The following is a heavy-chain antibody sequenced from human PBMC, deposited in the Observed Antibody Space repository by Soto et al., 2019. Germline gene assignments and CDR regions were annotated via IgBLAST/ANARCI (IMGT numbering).Heavy chain of an antibody. CDR2: MNPNSGNT. Sequence: QVQLVQSGAEVKKPGASVKVSCKASGYTFTSYDINWVRQATGQGLEWMGWMNPNSGNTGYAQKFQGRLTMTRNTSISTAYMELSSLRSEDTAVYYCARSLSSMGGRRGVIDYWGQGTLVTVSS. J-gene: IGHJ4*02. D-gene: IGHD3-3*01. CDR3: ARSLSSMGGRRGVIDY. V-gene: IGHV1-8*01. CDR1: GYTFTSYD.